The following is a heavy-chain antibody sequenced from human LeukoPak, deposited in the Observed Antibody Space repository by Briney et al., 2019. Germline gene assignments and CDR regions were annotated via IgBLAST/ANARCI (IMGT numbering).Heavy chain of an antibody. J-gene: IGHJ4*02. V-gene: IGHV3-23*01. CDR1: GFTFSSYA. CDR3: AKDGNSITMINHHDY. CDR2: ISGSGGST. Sequence: GGSLRLSCAASGFTFSSYAMSWVRQAPGKGLERVSAISGSGGSTYYADSVKGRFTISRDNSKNTLYLQMNSLRAEDTAVYYCAKDGNSITMINHHDYWGQGTLVTVSS. D-gene: IGHD3-22*01.